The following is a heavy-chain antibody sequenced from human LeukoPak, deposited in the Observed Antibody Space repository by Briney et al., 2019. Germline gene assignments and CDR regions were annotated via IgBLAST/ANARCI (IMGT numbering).Heavy chain of an antibody. V-gene: IGHV3-21*01. CDR3: ARVRFAGPQAFDI. Sequence: GGSLRLSCAASTFTLSSYTMNWVRHAPGKGLEWVSSISSSSTYINYADSVKGRFTISRDNAKNSMALQMNSLRAEDTAVYYCARVRFAGPQAFDIWGQGTMVTVAS. CDR1: TFTLSSYT. CDR2: ISSSSTYI. D-gene: IGHD4/OR15-4a*01. J-gene: IGHJ3*02.